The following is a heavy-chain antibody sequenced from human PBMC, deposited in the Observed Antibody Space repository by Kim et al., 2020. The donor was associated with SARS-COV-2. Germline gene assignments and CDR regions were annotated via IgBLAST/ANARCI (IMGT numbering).Heavy chain of an antibody. D-gene: IGHD4-17*01. V-gene: IGHV1-58*01. J-gene: IGHJ4*02. CDR3: AADVHGDYVHDY. Sequence: NYAQKFQERVTITRDMSTSTAYMELSSLRSEDTAVYYCAADVHGDYVHDYWGQGTLVTVSS.